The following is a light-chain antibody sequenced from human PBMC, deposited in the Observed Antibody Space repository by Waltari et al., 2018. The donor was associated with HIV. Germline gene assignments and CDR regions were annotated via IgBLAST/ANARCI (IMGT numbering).Light chain of an antibody. J-gene: IGLJ1*01. CDR2: EVS. V-gene: IGLV2-14*01. CDR1: RRAVGDYNY. CDR3: SSYTSTSTYV. Sequence: QSALTQPASVSGSPGQSITISCTGTRRAVGDYNYVSWYQQHPGKAPKLMIYEVSNRPSGVSNRFSGSKSGNTASLTISGLQAEDEADYYCSSYTSTSTYVFGTGTEVSVL.